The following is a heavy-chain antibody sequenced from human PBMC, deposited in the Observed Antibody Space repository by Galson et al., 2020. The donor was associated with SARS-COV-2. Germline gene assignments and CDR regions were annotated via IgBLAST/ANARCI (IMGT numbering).Heavy chain of an antibody. CDR2: IYYSGST. J-gene: IGHJ3*02. D-gene: IGHD2-21*02. V-gene: IGHV4-59*01. CDR1: GGSISSYY. CDR3: ASSCGGDCYSRAWDI. Sequence: SQTLSLTCTVPGGSISSYYWSWIRQPPGKGLEWIGYIYYSGSTNYNPSLKSRVTISVDTSKNQFSLKLSSVTAADTAVYYCASSCGGDCYSRAWDIWGQGTMVTVSS.